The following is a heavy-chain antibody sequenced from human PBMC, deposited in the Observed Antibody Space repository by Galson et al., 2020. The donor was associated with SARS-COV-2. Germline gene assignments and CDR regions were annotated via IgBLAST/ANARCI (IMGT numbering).Heavy chain of an antibody. Sequence: GGSLRLSCTPSGFTFSNFAMNWVRQAPGKGLEWVSTITSSGDNTYYADSVKGRFTISRDNSKSMLYLQMNSLRAEDTAVYYCAKVYRGSWYKGAFDIWGQGTMVTVSS. D-gene: IGHD6-13*01. CDR1: GFTFSNFA. V-gene: IGHV3-23*01. CDR2: ITSSGDNT. J-gene: IGHJ3*02. CDR3: AKVYRGSWYKGAFDI.